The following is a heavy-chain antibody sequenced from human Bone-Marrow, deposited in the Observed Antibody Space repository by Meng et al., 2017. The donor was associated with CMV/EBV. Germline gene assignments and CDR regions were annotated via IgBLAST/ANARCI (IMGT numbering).Heavy chain of an antibody. D-gene: IGHD5-18*01. Sequence: GESLKISCAASGFTFSSYAMHWVRQAPGKGLEWVAVISYDGSNKYYADSVKGRFTISRDNSKNTLYLQMNSLRAEDTAVYYCARDQRGYSYSPGGWQVGWFDPWGQGTLVTVSS. CDR2: ISYDGSNK. CDR3: ARDQRGYSYSPGGWQVGWFDP. V-gene: IGHV3-30-3*01. CDR1: GFTFSSYA. J-gene: IGHJ5*02.